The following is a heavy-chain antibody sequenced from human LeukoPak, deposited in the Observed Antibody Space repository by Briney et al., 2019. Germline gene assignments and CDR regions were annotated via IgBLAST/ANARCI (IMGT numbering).Heavy chain of an antibody. CDR1: GYTFTSYD. D-gene: IGHD2-2*01. CDR2: MNPNSGNT. Sequence: ASVKVSCKASGYTFTSYDINWVRQATGQGLEWMGWMNPNSGNTGYAQKFQGRVTMTRNTSISTAYMELSSLRSGDTAVYYCARGQRQIVVVPAALGYWGQGTLVTVSS. J-gene: IGHJ4*02. CDR3: ARGQRQIVVVPAALGY. V-gene: IGHV1-8*01.